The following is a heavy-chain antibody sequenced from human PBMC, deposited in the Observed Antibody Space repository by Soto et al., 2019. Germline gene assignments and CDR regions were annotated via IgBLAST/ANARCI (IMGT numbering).Heavy chain of an antibody. Sequence: ASVKVSCKASGGTFSSYAISWVLQAPGQELEWMGGIIPIFGTANYAQKFQGRVTITADESTSTAYMELSSLRSEDTAVYYCASSGIAVATYYFDYWGQGTLVTVSS. CDR3: ASSGIAVATYYFDY. J-gene: IGHJ4*02. CDR1: GGTFSSYA. D-gene: IGHD6-19*01. V-gene: IGHV1-69*13. CDR2: IIPIFGTA.